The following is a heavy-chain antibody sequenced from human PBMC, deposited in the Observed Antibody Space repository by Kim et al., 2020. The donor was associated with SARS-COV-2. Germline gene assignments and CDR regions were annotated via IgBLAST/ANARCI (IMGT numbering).Heavy chain of an antibody. CDR3: AREVHPNYYGSGATPYYFDY. D-gene: IGHD3-10*01. CDR2: INHSGST. V-gene: IGHV4-34*01. J-gene: IGHJ4*02. CDR1: GGSFSGYY. Sequence: SETLSLTCAVYGGSFSGYYWSWIRQPPGKGLEWIGEINHSGSTNYNPSLKSRVTISVDTSKNQFSLKLSSVTAADTAVYYCAREVHPNYYGSGATPYYFDYWGQGTLVTVSS.